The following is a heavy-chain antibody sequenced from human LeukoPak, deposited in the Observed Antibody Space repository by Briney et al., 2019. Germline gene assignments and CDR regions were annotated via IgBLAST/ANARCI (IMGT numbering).Heavy chain of an antibody. Sequence: GASMKVSCKASGGTFSSYAISWVRQAPGQGLEWMGGIIPIFGTANYAQKFQGRVTITADESKSTAYMELSSLRSEDTAVYYCARDGRTTVSPRGYYYYYYYMDVWGKGTTVTVSS. V-gene: IGHV1-69*13. D-gene: IGHD4-11*01. CDR3: ARDGRTTVSPRGYYYYYYYMDV. CDR2: IIPIFGTA. J-gene: IGHJ6*03. CDR1: GGTFSSYA.